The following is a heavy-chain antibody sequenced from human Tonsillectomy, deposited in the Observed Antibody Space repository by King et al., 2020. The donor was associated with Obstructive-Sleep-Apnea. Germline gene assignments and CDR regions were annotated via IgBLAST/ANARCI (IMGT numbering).Heavy chain of an antibody. CDR3: ARVSPVGTSHDGAFDL. CDR2: ISYDATNK. J-gene: IGHJ3*01. Sequence: HVQLVESGGGVVQPGRSLRLSCAASGFSFSSYDMHWVRQAPGKGLEWVAAISYDATNKYYADSVQGRLTLSRDNSKDTLYLQMNSLRPEETAVYYCARVSPVGTSHDGAFDLWGEGTMVTVSS. V-gene: IGHV3-30-3*01. CDR1: GFSFSSYD. D-gene: IGHD4-23*01.